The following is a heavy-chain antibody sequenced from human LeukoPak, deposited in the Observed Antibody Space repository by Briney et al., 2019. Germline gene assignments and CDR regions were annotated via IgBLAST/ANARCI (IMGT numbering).Heavy chain of an antibody. CDR1: GFTFSSYG. CDR2: IWYDGSNK. D-gene: IGHD6-13*01. Sequence: PGRSLRLSCAASGFTFSSYGMHWVRQAPGKGLEWVAVIWYDGSNKYYADSVKGRFTISRDNSKNTLYLQMNSLRAEDTAVYYCARALLDSSSWYGGDNWFDPWGQGTLVTVSS. J-gene: IGHJ5*02. V-gene: IGHV3-33*08. CDR3: ARALLDSSSWYGGDNWFDP.